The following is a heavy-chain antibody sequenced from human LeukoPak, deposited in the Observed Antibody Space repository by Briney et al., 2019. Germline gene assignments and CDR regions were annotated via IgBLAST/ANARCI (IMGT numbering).Heavy chain of an antibody. Sequence: SETLSLTCAVYGGSFSGYYWSWIRQPPGKGLEWIGEINHSGSTNYNPSLKSRVTISVDTSKNQFSLKLSSVTAADTAVYYCARTRGGMVRFDYWGQGTLVTVSS. CDR2: INHSGST. CDR1: GGSFSGYY. J-gene: IGHJ4*02. V-gene: IGHV4-34*01. CDR3: ARTRGGMVRFDY. D-gene: IGHD3-10*01.